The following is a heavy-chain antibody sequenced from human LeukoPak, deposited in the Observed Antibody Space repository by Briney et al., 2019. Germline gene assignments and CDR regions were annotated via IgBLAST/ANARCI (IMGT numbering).Heavy chain of an antibody. J-gene: IGHJ4*01. CDR1: GDSISSTSYY. CDR2: IYNSGTT. D-gene: IGHD3-10*01. Sequence: SETLYLTCTVSGDSISSTSYYWDWIRQPPGKGLEWIGSIYNSGTTYYNPSLKSRVTISVDTSKNQFSLKVSSVTAADTAVYYCASRVYGLGSFNYWGQGTLVTVSS. CDR3: ASRVYGLGSFNY. V-gene: IGHV4-39*01.